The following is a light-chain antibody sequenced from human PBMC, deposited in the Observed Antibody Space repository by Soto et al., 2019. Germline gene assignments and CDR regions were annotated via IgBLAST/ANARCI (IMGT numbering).Light chain of an antibody. V-gene: IGLV2-14*03. J-gene: IGLJ2*01. CDR1: SSDVGGYNY. CDR2: DVN. CDR3: SSHSSSSTLVV. Sequence: QSALTQPASMSGSPGQSITNSCTGTSSDVGGYNYVSWYRQHPGKAPKLMIYDVNNRPSGVSNRFSGSKSGNTASLTISGLQAEDEADYYCSSHSSSSTLVVFGGETKLTVL.